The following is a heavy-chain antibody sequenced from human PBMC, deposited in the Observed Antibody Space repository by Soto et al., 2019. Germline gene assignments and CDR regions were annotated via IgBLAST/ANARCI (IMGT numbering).Heavy chain of an antibody. J-gene: IGHJ4*02. CDR1: GFTFTTYD. D-gene: IGHD2-15*01. CDR3: ARDQCFGGGRSCYYFDF. V-gene: IGHV3-30*04. Sequence: SLRLSCAASGFTFTTYDINWVRQAPGKGLEWVAVISNDGRGKYYADSVKGRFTISRDNSKNTLYLQMNSLRSDDTAVYYCARDQCFGGGRSCYYFDFWGQGTLVTVSS. CDR2: ISNDGRGK.